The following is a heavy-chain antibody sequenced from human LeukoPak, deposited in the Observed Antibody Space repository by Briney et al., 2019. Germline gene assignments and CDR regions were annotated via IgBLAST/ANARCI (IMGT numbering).Heavy chain of an antibody. CDR2: ISGSGGST. J-gene: IGHJ4*02. D-gene: IGHD6-19*01. V-gene: IGHV3-23*01. CDR3: AKAMGLKQGLLMDY. CDR1: GFTFSSYA. Sequence: GGSLRLSCAASGFTFSSYAMSWARQAPGKGLEWVSAISGSGGSTYYADSVKGRFTISRDNSKNTLYLQMNSLRAEDTAVYYCAKAMGLKQGLLMDYGGQGTVVTVTS.